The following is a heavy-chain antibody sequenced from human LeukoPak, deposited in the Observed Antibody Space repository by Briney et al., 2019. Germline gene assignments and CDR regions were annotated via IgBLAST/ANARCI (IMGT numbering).Heavy chain of an antibody. V-gene: IGHV2-5*02. Sequence: SGPTLVNPTQTLTLTCTFSGFSLSTSGVGVGWIRQPPGKALEWLALIYWDDDERYSPSLKTRLTITKDTSKTQVVLTMTNMDPVDTATYYCGHRRDTRKGANWFDPWGRGTLVTVSS. D-gene: IGHD2-2*01. CDR1: GFSLSTSGVG. J-gene: IGHJ5*02. CDR2: IYWDDDE. CDR3: GHRRDTRKGANWFDP.